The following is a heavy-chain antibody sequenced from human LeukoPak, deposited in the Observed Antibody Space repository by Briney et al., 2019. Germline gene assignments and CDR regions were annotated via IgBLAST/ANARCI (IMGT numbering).Heavy chain of an antibody. J-gene: IGHJ5*02. V-gene: IGHV1-69*05. CDR3: ARSSYASSRINWFDP. CDR1: GGTFSSYA. Sequence: SVKVSCKASGGTFSSYAISWVRQAPGQGLGWMGRIIPIFGTANYAQKFQGRVTITTDESTSTAYMELSSLRSEDTAVYYCARSSYASSRINWFDPWGQGTLVTVSS. D-gene: IGHD2-2*01. CDR2: IIPIFGTA.